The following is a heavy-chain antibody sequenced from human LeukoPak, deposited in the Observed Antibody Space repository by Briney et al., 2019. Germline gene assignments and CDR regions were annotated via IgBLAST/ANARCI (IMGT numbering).Heavy chain of an antibody. D-gene: IGHD1-7*01. V-gene: IGHV1-69*13. CDR1: GGTFSSYA. J-gene: IGHJ3*02. CDR2: IIPIFGTA. Sequence: GASVKVSCKASGGTFSSYAISWVRQAPGQGLEWMGGIIPIFGTANYAQKFQGRVTITADESTSTAYMELSSLRSEDTAVYYCARGGTGTLYDRNYQNDAFDIWGQGTMVTVSS. CDR3: ARGGTGTLYDRNYQNDAFDI.